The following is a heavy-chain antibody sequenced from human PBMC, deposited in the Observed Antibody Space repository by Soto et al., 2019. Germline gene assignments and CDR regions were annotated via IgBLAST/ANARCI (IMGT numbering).Heavy chain of an antibody. Sequence: QVQLQESGPGLVKPSETLSLTCTVSGGSICSYPWSWIRQPPGKGLEWIGYIYNSGSTIYNPSFKSRVTXXXDXXKNQFTLKLGSVTAADTAIYYCAGDVPSGSYRFDYWGQGTLVTVSS. CDR3: AGDVPSGSYRFDY. CDR2: IYNSGST. J-gene: IGHJ4*02. CDR1: GGSICSYP. D-gene: IGHD1-26*01. V-gene: IGHV4-4*08.